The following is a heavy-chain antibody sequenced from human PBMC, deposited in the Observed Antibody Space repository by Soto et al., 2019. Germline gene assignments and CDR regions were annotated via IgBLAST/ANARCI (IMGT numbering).Heavy chain of an antibody. CDR2: MNPNSGNT. CDR1: GYTFTRCE. Sequence: GASVKVSCKASGYTFTRCEINWVRQATGQGLEWMGWMNPNSGNTGYAQKFQGRVTMTRNTSISTAYMELSSLRSEDTAVYYCAREEYQLLSSYYYYMDVWGKGTTVTVSS. D-gene: IGHD2-2*01. CDR3: AREEYQLLSSYYYYMDV. V-gene: IGHV1-8*01. J-gene: IGHJ6*03.